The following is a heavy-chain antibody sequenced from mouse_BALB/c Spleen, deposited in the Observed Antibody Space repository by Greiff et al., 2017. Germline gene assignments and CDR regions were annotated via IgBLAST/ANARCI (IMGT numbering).Heavy chain of an antibody. V-gene: IGHV3-2*02. Sequence: EVKLQESGPGLVKPSQSLSLTCTVTGYSITSDYAWNWIRQFPGNKLEWMGYISYSGSTSYNPSLKSRISITRDTSKNQFFLQLNSVTTEDTATYYWASPLYGPYWYFDVWGAGTTVTVSS. CDR2: ISYSGST. CDR1: GYSITSDYA. J-gene: IGHJ1*01. CDR3: ASPLYGPYWYFDV. D-gene: IGHD1-2*01.